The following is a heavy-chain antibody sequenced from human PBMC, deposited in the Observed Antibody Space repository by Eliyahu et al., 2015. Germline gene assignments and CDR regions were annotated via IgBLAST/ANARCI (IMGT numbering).Heavy chain of an antibody. CDR2: ISGSGTNA. Sequence: SLRLSCAASGFTFTNYYMNWVRQAPGKGLEWLSYISGSGTNAQYAGSVKGRFTVSRDSAKKSLYLQMNSLRAEDTAIYYCAASDYYSDDGELDHWGQGTLVTVSS. CDR3: AASDYYSDDGELDH. D-gene: IGHD3-10*01. J-gene: IGHJ4*02. CDR1: GFTFTNYY. V-gene: IGHV3-11*01.